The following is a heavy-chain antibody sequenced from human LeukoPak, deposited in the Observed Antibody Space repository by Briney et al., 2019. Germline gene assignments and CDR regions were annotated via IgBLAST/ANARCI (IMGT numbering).Heavy chain of an antibody. CDR3: ARDYEGYSYGRFFDY. CDR2: IIPILGIA. V-gene: IGHV1-69*04. D-gene: IGHD5-18*01. J-gene: IGHJ4*02. Sequence: GASVKVSCKASGGTFSSYAISWVRQAPGQGLEWMGRIIPILGIANYAQKFQGRVTITADKSTSTAYMELGSLRSEDTAVYYCARDYEGYSYGRFFDYWGQGTLVTVSS. CDR1: GGTFSSYA.